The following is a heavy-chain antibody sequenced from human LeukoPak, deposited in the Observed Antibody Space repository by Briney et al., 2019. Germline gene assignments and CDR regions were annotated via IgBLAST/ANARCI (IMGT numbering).Heavy chain of an antibody. Sequence: ASVKVSCKASGYTFTSYYMHWVRQAPGQGLEWMGIINPSGGSTSYAQKFQGRVTMTRDMSTSTVYMELSSLRSEDTAVYYCAGVGYYDSSGYCFDYWGQGTLVTVSS. CDR1: GYTFTSYY. J-gene: IGHJ4*02. D-gene: IGHD3-22*01. V-gene: IGHV1-46*01. CDR3: AGVGYYDSSGYCFDY. CDR2: INPSGGST.